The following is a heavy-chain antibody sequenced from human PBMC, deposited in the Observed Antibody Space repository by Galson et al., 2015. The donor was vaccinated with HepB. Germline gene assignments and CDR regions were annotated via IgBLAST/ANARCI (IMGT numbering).Heavy chain of an antibody. CDR1: GFTFSSYG. CDR3: AKEYRGVSGYFDY. CDR2: ISYDGSNK. V-gene: IGHV3-30*18. J-gene: IGHJ4*02. D-gene: IGHD1-26*01. Sequence: SLRLSCAASGFTFSSYGMHWVRQAPGKGLEWVAVISYDGSNKYYADSVKGRFTISRDNSKNTLYLQMNSLRAEDTAVYYCAKEYRGVSGYFDYWGQGTLVTVSS.